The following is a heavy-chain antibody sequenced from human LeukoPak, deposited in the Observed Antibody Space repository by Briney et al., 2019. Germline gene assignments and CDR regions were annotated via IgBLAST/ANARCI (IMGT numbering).Heavy chain of an antibody. CDR1: GYTFSRYY. Sequence: ASVKVSRKASGYTFSRYYMHWIGQAAGQGVEGMGWINPNSSSTNYAQKFQGGVTMTRDTSISTVYMELDRLRLDDMAVYYCARGFRKTGTTVWWFDPWGEGTLVTVSS. V-gene: IGHV1-2*02. CDR3: ARGFRKTGTTVWWFDP. CDR2: INPNSSST. J-gene: IGHJ5*02. D-gene: IGHD1-7*01.